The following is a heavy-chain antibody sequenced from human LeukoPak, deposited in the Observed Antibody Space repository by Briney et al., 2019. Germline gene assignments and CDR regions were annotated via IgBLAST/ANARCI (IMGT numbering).Heavy chain of an antibody. D-gene: IGHD3-3*01. Sequence: SETLSLTCAVYGGSFSGYYWSWIRQPSGKGLEWIGDINHSGSTNYNPSLKSRVTISVDTSKNQFSLKLSSVTAADTAVYYCARRTDFWSGYMNDYWGQGTLVTVSS. J-gene: IGHJ4*02. V-gene: IGHV4-34*01. CDR1: GGSFSGYY. CDR2: INHSGST. CDR3: ARRTDFWSGYMNDY.